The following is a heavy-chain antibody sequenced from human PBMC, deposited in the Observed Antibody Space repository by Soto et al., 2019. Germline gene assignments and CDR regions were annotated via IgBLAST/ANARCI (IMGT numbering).Heavy chain of an antibody. CDR2: INPHGGST. D-gene: IGHD1-26*01. CDR3: ARSSGGNFGIIIEGTNWFAP. Sequence: ASVKVSCKAPRDTYNSYYINWVRQAPGQGLEWMGVINPHGGSTAYAQKFKGRVTLTRDTSASTVYMEVSSLTSEDTAMYYCARSSGGNFGIIIEGTNWFAPWGQGTLVTVSS. CDR1: RDTYNSYY. V-gene: IGHV1-46*02. J-gene: IGHJ5*02.